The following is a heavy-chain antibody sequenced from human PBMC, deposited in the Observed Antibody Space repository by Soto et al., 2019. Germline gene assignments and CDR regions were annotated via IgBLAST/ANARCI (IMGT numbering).Heavy chain of an antibody. Sequence: SVKVLCPTSVGAYRRYAISLVRQAPGQGLEWMGGIIPIFGTANYAQKFQGRVTITADKSTSTAYMELSSLRSDATAVYYCARASRSVCSGGSCYSDYYYGMDVWGQGTTVTVSS. V-gene: IGHV1-69*06. CDR1: VGAYRRYA. CDR3: ARASRSVCSGGSCYSDYYYGMDV. J-gene: IGHJ6*02. D-gene: IGHD2-15*01. CDR2: IIPIFGTA.